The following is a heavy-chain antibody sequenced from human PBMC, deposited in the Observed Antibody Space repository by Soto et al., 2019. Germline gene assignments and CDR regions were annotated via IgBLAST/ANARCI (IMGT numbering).Heavy chain of an antibody. CDR1: GFAFSSHG. D-gene: IGHD4-17*01. CDR3: ARHDDYDDNGLDS. V-gene: IGHV3-33*01. CDR2: IVREGSEK. Sequence: QVQLVESGGGVVQPGRSLRLSCAASGFAFSSHGMHWVRQAPGKGLEWVAVIVREGSEKHYADSVKGRFTISRDNSKNTLYLEMNSLRAEDTAVYYCARHDDYDDNGLDSWGQGTLVTVSS. J-gene: IGHJ5*01.